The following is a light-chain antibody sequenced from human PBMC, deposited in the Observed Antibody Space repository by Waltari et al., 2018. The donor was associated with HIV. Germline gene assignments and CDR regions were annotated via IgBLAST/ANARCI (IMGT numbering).Light chain of an antibody. V-gene: IGKV2-28*01. J-gene: IGKJ4*01. CDR2: LGS. CDR3: MQSLHTPLT. Sequence: DIVMTQSPLSLSVSPGEPASIPCRSSLSLLPGSGFTYLDWYLQKPGQSPQLLIYLGSHRASGVPDRFSGSGSGTDFTLEISRVEPEDVGLYFCMQSLHTPLTFGGGTKVDIK. CDR1: LSLLPGSGFTY.